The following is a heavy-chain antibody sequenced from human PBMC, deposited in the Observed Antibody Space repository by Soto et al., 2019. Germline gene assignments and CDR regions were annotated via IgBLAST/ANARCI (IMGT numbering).Heavy chain of an antibody. CDR2: IIPIFGTA. CDR3: ARGIAAAGTMYYYGMDV. CDR1: GGTFSSYA. Sequence: ASVKFSCKASGGTFSSYAISWVRQAPGQGLEWMGGIIPIFGTANYAQKFQGRVTMTTDTSTSTAYMELRSLRSDDTAVYYCARGIAAAGTMYYYGMDVWGQGTTVTVSS. J-gene: IGHJ6*02. V-gene: IGHV1-69*05. D-gene: IGHD6-13*01.